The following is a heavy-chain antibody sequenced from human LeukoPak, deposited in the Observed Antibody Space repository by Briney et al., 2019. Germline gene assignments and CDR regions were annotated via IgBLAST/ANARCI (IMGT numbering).Heavy chain of an antibody. Sequence: GGSLKLSCVASGFTFSDSAIHWVRQSSGKGLEWIGHMDKETNLYATALAASVKGRFTVSRDDSKNTAYLQMNSLKTEDTAVYYCTRFNQEPYGMDVWGQGTAVTVSS. CDR2: MDKETNLYAT. CDR1: GFTFSDSA. D-gene: IGHD1-14*01. V-gene: IGHV3-73*01. J-gene: IGHJ6*02. CDR3: TRFNQEPYGMDV.